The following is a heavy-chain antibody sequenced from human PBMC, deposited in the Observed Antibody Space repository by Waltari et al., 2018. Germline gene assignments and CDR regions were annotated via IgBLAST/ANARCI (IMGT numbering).Heavy chain of an antibody. Sequence: LVESGGEVVHSGRSLRLSCASSRSAFNNAIMPWVRQAPGKGLEWVSAMSYDGYIRYYADSVKGRFTISRDDSLKTVYLQLDSLRVEDTAVYYCAREGYTSGRAGNFDYWGQGTLVTVSS. CDR1: RSAFNNAI. D-gene: IGHD2-15*01. CDR3: AREGYTSGRAGNFDY. CDR2: MSYDGYIR. J-gene: IGHJ4*02. V-gene: IGHV3-30-3*01.